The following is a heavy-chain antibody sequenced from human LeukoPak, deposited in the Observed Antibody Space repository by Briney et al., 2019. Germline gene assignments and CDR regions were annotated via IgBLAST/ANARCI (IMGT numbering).Heavy chain of an antibody. CDR1: GLTVSSNC. V-gene: IGHV3-53*01. CDR2: IYSGGST. Sequence: GGSLRLSCAASGLTVSSNCMSWVRQAPGKGLEWVSLIYSGGSTYYTDSVKGRFTISRDNSKNTLYLQMNSLRAEDTAVYYCARRAGDYSHPYDYWGQGILVTVSS. CDR3: ARRAGDYSHPYDY. D-gene: IGHD3-22*01. J-gene: IGHJ4*02.